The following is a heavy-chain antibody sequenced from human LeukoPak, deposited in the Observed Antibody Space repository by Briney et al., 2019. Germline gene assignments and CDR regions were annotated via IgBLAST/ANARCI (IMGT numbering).Heavy chain of an antibody. J-gene: IGHJ6*04. Sequence: GGSLSLSCAAAVFTFSSYELNWVRQAAGKGLEWVSHISSSGSTIYYADSVKGRFTISRDNAKNSLYLQMNSLRAEDTAVYYCAELGITMIGGVWGKGTTVTISS. CDR3: AELGITMIGGV. V-gene: IGHV3-48*03. CDR2: ISSSGSTI. D-gene: IGHD3-10*02. CDR1: VFTFSSYE.